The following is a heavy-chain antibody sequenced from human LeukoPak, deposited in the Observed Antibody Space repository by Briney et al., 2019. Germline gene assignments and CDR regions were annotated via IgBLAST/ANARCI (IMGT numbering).Heavy chain of an antibody. CDR1: GGTFSSYA. CDR2: IIPIFGTA. Sequence: GASVKVSCKASGGTFSSYAISWVRQAPGQGLEWMGGIIPIFGTANYAQKFQGRVTITADESTSTAYMELSSLRSEDTAVYYCARASGSILPGFKMATTYYYYYYMDVWGKGTTVTISS. CDR3: ARASGSILPGFKMATTYYYYYYMDV. V-gene: IGHV1-69*13. D-gene: IGHD5-24*01. J-gene: IGHJ6*03.